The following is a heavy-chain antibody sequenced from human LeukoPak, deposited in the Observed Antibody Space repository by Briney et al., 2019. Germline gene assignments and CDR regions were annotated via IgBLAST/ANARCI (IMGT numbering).Heavy chain of an antibody. CDR1: GFTFSGSA. V-gene: IGHV3-73*01. J-gene: IGHJ3*02. Sequence: QTGGSLKLSCAASGFTFSGSAMHWVRQASGKGLEWVGRIRSKANSYATAYAASVKGRFTISRDDSKNTAYLQMNSLKTEDTAVYYCTRLPWEGSGSHDAFDIWGQGTMVTVSS. CDR2: IRSKANSYAT. CDR3: TRLPWEGSGSHDAFDI. D-gene: IGHD3-10*01.